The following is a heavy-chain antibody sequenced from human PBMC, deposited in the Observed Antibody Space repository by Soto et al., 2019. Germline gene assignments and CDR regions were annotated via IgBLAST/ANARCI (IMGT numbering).Heavy chain of an antibody. CDR1: GFTFSSYA. Sequence: EVQLLESGGGLVQTGGSLRLSCAASGFTFSSYAMSWVRQAPGKGLEWVSAISGSGGSTYYADSVKGRFTISRDNSKNTLHLQMNSLRAEDTAVYYCAKEDQPRYRSGGSCPGYFDYWGQGTLVTVSS. J-gene: IGHJ4*02. CDR3: AKEDQPRYRSGGSCPGYFDY. D-gene: IGHD2-15*01. CDR2: ISGSGGST. V-gene: IGHV3-23*01.